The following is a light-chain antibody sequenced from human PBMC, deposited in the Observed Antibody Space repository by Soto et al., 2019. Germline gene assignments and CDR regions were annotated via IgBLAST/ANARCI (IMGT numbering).Light chain of an antibody. CDR1: SSDVGSYNF. CDR2: EVS. J-gene: IGLJ1*01. CDR3: SSYTTSSNYV. Sequence: QSALTQAASVSGSPGQSITISCTVTSSDVGSYNFVSWYQQLPGKAPKLMIYEVSNRPSGVSNRFSGSKSGNTASLTISGLQAEDEADYYCSSYTTSSNYVFGNGTKVTVL. V-gene: IGLV2-14*01.